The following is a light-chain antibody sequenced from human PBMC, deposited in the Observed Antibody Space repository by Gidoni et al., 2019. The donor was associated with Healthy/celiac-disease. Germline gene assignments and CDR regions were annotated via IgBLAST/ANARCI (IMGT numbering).Light chain of an antibody. CDR2: EVS. CDR3: NSYTSSSTLYV. V-gene: IGLV2-14*01. CDR1: SSDVGGYNY. J-gene: IGLJ1*01. Sequence: QSALTQPASVSGSPGQSITISCTGTSSDVGGYNYVSWYQQHPGKAPKRIIYEVSYRPSGVSNRFSGAKSGNTASLSISVLQAEDEADYYCNSYTSSSTLYVFGTGTKVTVL.